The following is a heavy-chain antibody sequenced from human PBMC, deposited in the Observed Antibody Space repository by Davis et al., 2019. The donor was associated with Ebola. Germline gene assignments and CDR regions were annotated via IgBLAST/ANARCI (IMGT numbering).Heavy chain of an antibody. CDR1: GGSISSSSYY. D-gene: IGHD3-22*01. Sequence: MPGGSLRLSCTVSGGSISSSSYYWGWIRQPPGKGLEWIGSIYYSGSTYYNPSLKSRVTISVDTSKNQFSLKLSSVTAADTAVYYCARHTHYYDSSGYYYAVPEDWFDPWGQGTLVTVSS. V-gene: IGHV4-39*01. J-gene: IGHJ5*02. CDR3: ARHTHYYDSSGYYYAVPEDWFDP. CDR2: IYYSGST.